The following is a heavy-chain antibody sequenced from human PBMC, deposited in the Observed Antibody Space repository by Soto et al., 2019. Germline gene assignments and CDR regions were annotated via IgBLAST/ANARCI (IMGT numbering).Heavy chain of an antibody. J-gene: IGHJ4*02. D-gene: IGHD2-15*01. CDR2: ISYDGSNK. V-gene: IGHV3-30-3*01. CDR3: AREVVAVPVFDDY. CDR1: GFTFSSYA. Sequence: PGGSLRLSCAASGFTFSSYAMHWVRQAPGKGLEWVAVISYDGSNKYYADSVKGRFTISRDNSKNTLYLQMNSLRAEDTAVYYCAREVVAVPVFDDYWGQGTLVTVSS.